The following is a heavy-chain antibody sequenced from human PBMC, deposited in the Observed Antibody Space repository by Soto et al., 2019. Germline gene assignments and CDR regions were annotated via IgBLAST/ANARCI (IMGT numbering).Heavy chain of an antibody. D-gene: IGHD6-13*01. Sequence: PGGSLRLSCAASGFTFSDYYMSWIRQAPGKGLEWVSYISSSGSTIYYADSVKGRFTISRDNAKNSLYLQMNSLRAEDTAVYYCARDRVLSGYSSSWYSAFDYWGQGTLVTVSS. CDR1: GFTFSDYY. CDR3: ARDRVLSGYSSSWYSAFDY. CDR2: ISSSGSTI. V-gene: IGHV3-11*01. J-gene: IGHJ4*02.